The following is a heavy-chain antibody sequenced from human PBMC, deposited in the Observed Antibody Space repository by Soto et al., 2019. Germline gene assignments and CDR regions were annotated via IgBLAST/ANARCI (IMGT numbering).Heavy chain of an antibody. D-gene: IGHD3-22*01. CDR1: GFTFSSYE. J-gene: IGHJ2*01. CDR2: ISSSGTTI. V-gene: IGHV3-48*03. Sequence: PGGSLRLSCAASGFTFSSYEMNWVRQAPGKGLEWVSSISSSGTTIYYADSVKGRFTISRDNAKNSLYLQMNSLRDEDTAVYYCARYYDSSGYYYSQPNWNYDLWGRGTLVTVSS. CDR3: ARYYDSSGYYYSQPNWNYDL.